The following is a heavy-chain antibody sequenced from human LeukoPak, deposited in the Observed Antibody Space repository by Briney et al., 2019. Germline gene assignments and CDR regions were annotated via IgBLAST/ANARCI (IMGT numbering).Heavy chain of an antibody. V-gene: IGHV1-2*02. Sequence: ASVKVSCKASGYTFTGSYMHWVRQAPGQGLEWVGWINPNSGGTNYAQKFQGRVTMTRDTSINTAYMELSRLRSDDTAVYYCTRGTAAAGPFDYWGQGTLATVSS. D-gene: IGHD6-13*01. CDR1: GYTFTGSY. J-gene: IGHJ4*02. CDR3: TRGTAAAGPFDY. CDR2: INPNSGGT.